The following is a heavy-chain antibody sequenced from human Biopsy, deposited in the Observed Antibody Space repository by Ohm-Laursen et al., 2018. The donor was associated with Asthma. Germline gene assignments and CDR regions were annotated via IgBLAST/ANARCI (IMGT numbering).Heavy chain of an antibody. V-gene: IGHV4-30-2*06. CDR3: ARGWNCGGDCYSLDS. CDR1: GDSIDSGDYS. D-gene: IGHD2-21*02. J-gene: IGHJ4*02. Sequence: TLSLTCAVSGDSIDSGDYSWTWIRQSPGVGLEWIGYIYRNGDTYYNPTLKNLVTNSIDRSKNQFSLRLRSVTAADTAVYYCARGWNCGGDCYSLDSWGQGTLVTVSS. CDR2: IYRNGDT.